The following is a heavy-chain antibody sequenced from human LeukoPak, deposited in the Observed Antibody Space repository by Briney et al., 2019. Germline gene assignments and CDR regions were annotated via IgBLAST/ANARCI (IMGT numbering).Heavy chain of an antibody. D-gene: IGHD6-13*01. CDR1: GFTLSSYE. CDR2: ISSSGSTI. CDR3: AKDGTAAGSGY. Sequence: GGSLRLSCAASGFTLSSYEMNWVRQAPGKGLEWVSYISSSGSTIYYADSVKGRFTISRDNSKNTLYLQMNSLRAEDTAVYYCAKDGTAAGSGYWGQGTLVTVSS. V-gene: IGHV3-48*03. J-gene: IGHJ4*02.